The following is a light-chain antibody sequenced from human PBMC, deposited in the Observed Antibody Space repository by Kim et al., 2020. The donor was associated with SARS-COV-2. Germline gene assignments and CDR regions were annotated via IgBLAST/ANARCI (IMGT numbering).Light chain of an antibody. CDR2: DSS. CDR3: LLSYSGLVF. J-gene: IGLJ2*01. V-gene: IGLV7-46*01. Sequence: PGGTVTLTCASNTGAVTSGQYPSWFQRKPGQAPRTLICDSSHKHSWTPARFSGSLLGGNAALTLSGAQPEDEADYYCLLSYSGLVFFGGGTQLTVL. CDR1: TGAVTSGQY.